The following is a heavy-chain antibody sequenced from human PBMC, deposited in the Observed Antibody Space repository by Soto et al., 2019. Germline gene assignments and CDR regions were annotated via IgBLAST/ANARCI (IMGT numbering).Heavy chain of an antibody. D-gene: IGHD7-27*01. CDR2: IKSKANGETT. CDR3: AADLPGDRSDWGFDY. J-gene: IGHJ4*02. Sequence: EVQLVESGGGLLKPGGSLRLSCAASGFTFSGAWMHWVRQAPGKGLEWVGLIKSKANGETTHYAAPVQGRFTISRDDSKNTVYVQMSSLKTEDTAVYHCAADLPGDRSDWGFDYWGQGTLVTVSS. V-gene: IGHV3-15*07. CDR1: GFTFSGAW.